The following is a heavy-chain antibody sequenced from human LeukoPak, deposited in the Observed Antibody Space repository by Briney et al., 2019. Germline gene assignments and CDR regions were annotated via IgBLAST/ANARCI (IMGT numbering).Heavy chain of an antibody. CDR1: GFTFSSYA. D-gene: IGHD7-27*01. CDR3: AKVPNWGTPLCAFDI. J-gene: IGHJ3*02. CDR2: ISGSGTTT. V-gene: IGHV3-23*01. Sequence: GGSLRLSCAASGFTFSSYAMNWVRQAPGKGLEWVSAISGSGTTTYSADFVKGRFTVSRDNSKNTLYLPMNSLRAEDTAVYYCAKVPNWGTPLCAFDIWGQGTMVTVSS.